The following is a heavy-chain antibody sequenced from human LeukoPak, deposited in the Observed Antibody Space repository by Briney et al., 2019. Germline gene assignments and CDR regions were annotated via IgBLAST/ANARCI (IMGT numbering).Heavy chain of an antibody. Sequence: ASVKVSCKASGYTFTSYDINWVRQATGQGLEWMGWMNPNSGNTGYAQKFQGRVTMTRNTSISTAYMELSSLRSEDTAVYYCARGVRGLVVVPAVYYYYYYMDVSGKGTTVTVFS. V-gene: IGHV1-8*01. D-gene: IGHD2-2*01. CDR2: MNPNSGNT. CDR1: GYTFTSYD. CDR3: ARGVRGLVVVPAVYYYYYYMDV. J-gene: IGHJ6*03.